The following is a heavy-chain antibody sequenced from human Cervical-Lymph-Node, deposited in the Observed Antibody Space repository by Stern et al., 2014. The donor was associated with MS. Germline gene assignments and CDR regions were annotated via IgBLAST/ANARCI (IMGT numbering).Heavy chain of an antibody. V-gene: IGHV3-30*18. CDR2: VLSDGSNT. Sequence: VQLVESGAGVVQPGRSLRLSCSASGFTFSNFAIHLVRQAPVKGLEWVAVVLSDGSNTYYADSVKGRFTISRDASKNTVFLQMNSLGAEDTAVYYCAKDSEYSASESASWGQGTLVTVPS. CDR3: AKDSEYSASESAS. D-gene: IGHD5-12*01. J-gene: IGHJ5*02. CDR1: GFTFSNFA.